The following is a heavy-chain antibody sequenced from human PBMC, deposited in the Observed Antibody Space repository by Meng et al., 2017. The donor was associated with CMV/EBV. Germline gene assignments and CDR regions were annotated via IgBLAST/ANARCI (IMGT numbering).Heavy chain of an antibody. CDR1: GFTFYSYG. D-gene: IGHD2-2*01. Sequence: GGSLRLSCAASGFTFYSYGMHWVRQAPGKGLEWAAFIRFDGSNKYYADSVKGRFIISRDNSKNTLYLQMDRLRAEDTAVYFCAKDIGYCSNNFRDRYFDSWGQGTLVTVSS. CDR2: IRFDGSNK. J-gene: IGHJ4*02. CDR3: AKDIGYCSNNFRDRYFDS. V-gene: IGHV3-30*02.